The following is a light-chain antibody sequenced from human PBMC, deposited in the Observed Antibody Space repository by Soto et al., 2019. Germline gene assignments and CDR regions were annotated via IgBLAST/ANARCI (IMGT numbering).Light chain of an antibody. V-gene: IGKV3-20*01. CDR1: QIVSSGD. CDR2: GAS. J-gene: IGKJ4*01. CDR3: QQYDSSPLT. Sequence: EIVLTQSPGTLSLSPGERATLSCRASQIVSSGDLAWYQQKPGQAPRLLIYGASSRATGIPGRFSGSGSGTDFTLTISRLEPEDFAVYYCQQYDSSPLTCGGGTKVEIK.